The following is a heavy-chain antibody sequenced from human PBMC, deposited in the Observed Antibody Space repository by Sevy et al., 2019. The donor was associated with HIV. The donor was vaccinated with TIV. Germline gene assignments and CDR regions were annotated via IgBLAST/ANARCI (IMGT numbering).Heavy chain of an antibody. Sequence: GVSLRLSCAASGFTFSSYSMNWVRQAPGKGLEWVSYISSSSSTIYYADSVKGRFTISRDNAKNSLYLQMNSLRAEDTAVYYCARAGPYCTNGVCYTFDDLASYFDYWGQGTLVTVSS. J-gene: IGHJ4*02. CDR3: ARAGPYCTNGVCYTFDDLASYFDY. CDR1: GFTFSSYS. CDR2: ISSSSSTI. V-gene: IGHV3-48*01. D-gene: IGHD2-8*01.